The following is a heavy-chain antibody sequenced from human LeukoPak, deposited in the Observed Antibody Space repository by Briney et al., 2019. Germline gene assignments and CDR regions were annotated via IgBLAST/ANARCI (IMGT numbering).Heavy chain of an antibody. V-gene: IGHV1-18*01. CDR2: ISAYNGNT. D-gene: IGHD3-22*01. Sequence: ASVKVSCKASGYTFTNYGISWVRQAPGQGLEWMGWISAYNGNTNYAQKLQGRVTMTTDTSTSTAYMELRSLRSDDTAVYYCARDTRVHYYDSSGPVDYWGQGTLVTVSS. CDR1: GYTFTNYG. J-gene: IGHJ4*02. CDR3: ARDTRVHYYDSSGPVDY.